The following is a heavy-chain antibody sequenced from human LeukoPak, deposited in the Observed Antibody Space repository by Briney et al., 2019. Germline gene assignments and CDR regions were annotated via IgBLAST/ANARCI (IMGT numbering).Heavy chain of an antibody. D-gene: IGHD2-2*01. Sequence: SETLSLTCTVSGGPISSSNFYWGWIRQPPGKGLEWIGNIYYSGSTYYNPSLKSRVTISVDTSKNQFSLKLSSVTAADTAVYYCARVVPAAPEYFQYWGQGTLVTVSS. V-gene: IGHV4-39*01. J-gene: IGHJ1*01. CDR3: ARVVPAAPEYFQY. CDR1: GGPISSSNFY. CDR2: IYYSGST.